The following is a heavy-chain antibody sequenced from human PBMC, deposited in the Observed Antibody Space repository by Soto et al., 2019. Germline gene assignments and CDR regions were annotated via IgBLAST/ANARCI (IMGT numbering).Heavy chain of an antibody. CDR3: ARVGQWLVFGKDYFDY. Sequence: GGSLRLSCAASGFTFSSYGMHWVRQAPGKGLEWVAVIWYDGSNKYCADSVKGRFTISRDNSKNTLYLQMNSLRAEDTAVYYCARVGQWLVFGKDYFDYWGQATLVTVSS. V-gene: IGHV3-33*01. CDR2: IWYDGSNK. D-gene: IGHD6-19*01. CDR1: GFTFSSYG. J-gene: IGHJ4*02.